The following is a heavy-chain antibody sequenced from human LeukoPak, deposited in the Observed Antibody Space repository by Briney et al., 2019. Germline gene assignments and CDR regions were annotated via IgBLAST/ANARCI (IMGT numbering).Heavy chain of an antibody. CDR2: MALSGGPI. CDR3: ARDVSLVVGASDF. Sequence: GGSLGLSCAASGFTFSTYAMAWDRRAPGRGLEWVSTMALSGGPINYADSVRGWFTISRDDSKNTLYLHINSLRAEDTAIYYCARDVSLVVGASDFWGQGTPVTVSS. CDR1: GFTFSTYA. J-gene: IGHJ4*02. V-gene: IGHV3-23*01. D-gene: IGHD2-15*01.